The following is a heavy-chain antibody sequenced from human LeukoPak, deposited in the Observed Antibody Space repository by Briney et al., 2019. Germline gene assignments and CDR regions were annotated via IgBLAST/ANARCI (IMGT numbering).Heavy chain of an antibody. V-gene: IGHV1-2*02. D-gene: IGHD5-24*01. J-gene: IGHJ4*02. CDR1: GYTFTGYY. Sequence: GASVKVSCKASGYTFTGYYMHWVRQAPGQGLEWMGWINPNSGGTNYAQKFQGRVTMTRDTSISTASMELGRLRSDDTAVYYCARVVVRDANNYKDYWGQGTLVTVSS. CDR2: INPNSGGT. CDR3: ARVVVRDANNYKDY.